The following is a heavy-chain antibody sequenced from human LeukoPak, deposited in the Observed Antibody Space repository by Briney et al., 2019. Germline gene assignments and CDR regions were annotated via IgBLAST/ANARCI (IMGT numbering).Heavy chain of an antibody. CDR2: ISYDGSNK. J-gene: IGHJ4*02. CDR3: AISNYYGSGTNPDY. Sequence: SGGSLRLSCAASGFTFSSYAMSWVRQAPGKGLEWVAVISYDGSNKYYADSVKGRFTISRDNSKNTLYLQMNSLRAEDTAVYYCAISNYYGSGTNPDYWGQGTLVTVSS. V-gene: IGHV3-30-3*01. CDR1: GFTFSSYA. D-gene: IGHD3-10*01.